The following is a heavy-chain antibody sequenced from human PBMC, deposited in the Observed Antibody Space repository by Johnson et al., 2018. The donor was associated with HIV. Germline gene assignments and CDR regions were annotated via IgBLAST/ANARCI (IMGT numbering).Heavy chain of an antibody. CDR1: GFTFNRYG. CDR2: ISYDGTDT. V-gene: IGHV3-30*18. Sequence: QVQLVESGGGVVQPGRSLRVSCAASGFTFNRYGMHWVRQAPGKGLEWVALISYDGTDTYYADSVKGRFSISRDNSKNTQYLQMNSLRAEDTALYYCAKDLRSVNLDAFDIWGQGTMVTVSS. J-gene: IGHJ3*02. CDR3: AKDLRSVNLDAFDI. D-gene: IGHD5/OR15-5a*01.